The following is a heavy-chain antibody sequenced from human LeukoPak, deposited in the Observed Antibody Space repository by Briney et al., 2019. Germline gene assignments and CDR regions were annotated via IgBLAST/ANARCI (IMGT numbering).Heavy chain of an antibody. CDR1: GFTFSSYE. CDR2: ISSSGSTI. D-gene: IGHD3-22*01. CDR3: ASEGPYYYDSNGYYPFDY. Sequence: GGSLRLSCAASGFTFSSYEMNWVRQAPGKGLEWVSYISSSGSTIYHADSVKGRFTISRDNAKNSLYLQMNSLRAEDTAVYYCASEGPYYYDSNGYYPFDYWGQGTLVTVSS. J-gene: IGHJ4*02. V-gene: IGHV3-48*03.